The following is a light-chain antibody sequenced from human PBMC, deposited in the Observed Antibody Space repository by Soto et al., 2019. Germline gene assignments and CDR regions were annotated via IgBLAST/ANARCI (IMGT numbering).Light chain of an antibody. Sequence: DIQLTQSPSSLSAFVGDRVTITCRASQKISVYLNWYQQKPGKPPKLLTSSVRNLQSWVPSRFSGGASGTDFNLTINSLQPEDIATYHCQQTYMSPPSFGQGTRVEI. CDR1: QKISVY. J-gene: IGKJ1*01. CDR3: QQTYMSPPS. V-gene: IGKV1-39*01. CDR2: SVR.